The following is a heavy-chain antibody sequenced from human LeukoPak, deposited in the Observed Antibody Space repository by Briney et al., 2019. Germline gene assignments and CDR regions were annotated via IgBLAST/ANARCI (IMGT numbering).Heavy chain of an antibody. D-gene: IGHD4-17*01. V-gene: IGHV1-18*01. Sequence: ASVKVSCKASGYTFTSYGISWVRQAPGQGLEWMGWTSAYNGNTNYAQKLQGRVTMTTDTSTSTAYMELRSLRSDDTAVYYCATYDYGDYDGYWGQGTLVTVSS. CDR3: ATYDYGDYDGY. CDR1: GYTFTSYG. J-gene: IGHJ4*02. CDR2: TSAYNGNT.